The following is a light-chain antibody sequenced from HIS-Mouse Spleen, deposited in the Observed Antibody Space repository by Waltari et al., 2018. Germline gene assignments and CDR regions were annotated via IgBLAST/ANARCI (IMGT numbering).Light chain of an antibody. Sequence: SYELTQPPSVSVSPGQTASITCPGDKLGDKYACWYQQKPGQSPVLVIYQDSKRPSGIPGRFSGSNSGNTATLTISGTQAMDEADYYGQAWDSSTYVFGTGTKVTVL. CDR2: QDS. J-gene: IGLJ1*01. V-gene: IGLV3-1*01. CDR3: QAWDSSTYV. CDR1: KLGDKY.